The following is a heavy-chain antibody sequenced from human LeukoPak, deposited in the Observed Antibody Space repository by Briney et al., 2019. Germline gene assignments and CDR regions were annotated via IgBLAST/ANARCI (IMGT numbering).Heavy chain of an antibody. CDR2: ISASGSDT. Sequence: PGGSLRLSCEASGFTFTSYAMHWVRQAPGKGLEWVSSISASGSDTFYTDSMNGRFTFSRDNAKKTFFLQMKNLRPGDTALYYCAKGRYTSGRQNFVFWGQRPRHTVSS. D-gene: IGHD6-19*01. CDR3: AKGRYTSGRQNFVF. V-gene: IGHV3-23*01. CDR1: GFTFTSYA. J-gene: IGHJ4*02.